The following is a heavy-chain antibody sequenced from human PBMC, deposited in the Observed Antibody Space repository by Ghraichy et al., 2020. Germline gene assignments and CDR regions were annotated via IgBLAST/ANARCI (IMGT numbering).Heavy chain of an antibody. V-gene: IGHV3-11*06. J-gene: IGHJ5*02. CDR1: GFVFSEHY. CDR3: ARVGAVAGTWFDP. CDR2: ISGSSSYI. Sequence: GGSLRLSCEASGFVFSEHYMTWIRRAPGKGLEWISSISGSSSYIFYAESVKGRFTISRDNAKSSMYLQLSSLRVDDTGVYHCARVGAVAGTWFDPWGQGTRVTAS. D-gene: IGHD6-19*01.